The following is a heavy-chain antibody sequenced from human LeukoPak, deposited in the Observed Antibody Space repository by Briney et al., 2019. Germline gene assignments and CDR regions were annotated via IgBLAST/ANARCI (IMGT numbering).Heavy chain of an antibody. CDR1: GFSFSNYG. D-gene: IGHD3-16*01. Sequence: GGSLRLSCAASGFSFSNYGMHWVRQAPGKGLEWVAVIWYDGSNKYYADSVKGRFTISRDNSKNTLYVQMSSLRAEDTAVYYCARSNNGGWGYCDYWGQGSLDTVSS. V-gene: IGHV3-33*01. CDR3: ARSNNGGWGYCDY. J-gene: IGHJ4*02. CDR2: IWYDGSNK.